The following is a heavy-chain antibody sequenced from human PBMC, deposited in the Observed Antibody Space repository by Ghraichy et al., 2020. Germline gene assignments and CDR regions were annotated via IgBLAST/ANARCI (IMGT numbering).Heavy chain of an antibody. V-gene: IGHV4-30-2*01. CDR1: GGSISSGGYS. J-gene: IGHJ4*02. D-gene: IGHD3-10*01. CDR2: IYHSGST. Sequence: SETLSLTCAVSGGSISSGGYSWSWIRQPPGKGLEWIGYIYHSGSTSYNPSLKSRVTISVDRSKNQFSLKLSSVTAADTAVYYCASYTKTLGELSYYLDYWGQGTLVTVSS. CDR3: ASYTKTLGELSYYLDY.